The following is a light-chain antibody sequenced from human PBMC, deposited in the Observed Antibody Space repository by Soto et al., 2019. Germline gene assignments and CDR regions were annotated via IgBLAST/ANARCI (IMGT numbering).Light chain of an antibody. CDR3: QQYNTYSQT. V-gene: IGKV1-5*01. J-gene: IGKJ1*01. CDR2: DAS. Sequence: DIQMTQSPPTLSASVGDRVTITCRASQSISGWLAWYQQKPGKAPKLLIYDASNLEGRVPSRFSGTGSGTEFTLTISSLQPEDFATYYCQQYNTYSQTFGQGTKVDIK. CDR1: QSISGW.